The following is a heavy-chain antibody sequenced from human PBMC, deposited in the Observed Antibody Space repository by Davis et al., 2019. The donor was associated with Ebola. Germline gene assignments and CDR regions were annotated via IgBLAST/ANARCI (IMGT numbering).Heavy chain of an antibody. CDR1: GFTFGDYA. V-gene: IGHV3-49*03. CDR3: TRSDATYYDFWSGYYYYMDV. J-gene: IGHJ6*03. CDR2: MRSKAYGGTT. D-gene: IGHD3-3*01. Sequence: PGGSMRLSCTASGFTFGDYAMSWLRQATGKGLEWVGCMRSKAYGGTTEYAASVKGRFTISRHDSKSIAYLQMNSLKTEDTAVYYCTRSDATYYDFWSGYYYYMDVWGKGTTVTVSS.